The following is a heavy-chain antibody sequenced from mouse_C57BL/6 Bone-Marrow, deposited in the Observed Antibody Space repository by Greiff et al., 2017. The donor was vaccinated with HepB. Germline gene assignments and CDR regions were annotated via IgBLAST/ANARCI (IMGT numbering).Heavy chain of an antibody. J-gene: IGHJ3*01. D-gene: IGHD1-1*01. CDR3: ARPYYYGSSSYAY. Sequence: EVHLVESGGGLVQPGGSLSLSCAASGFTFTDYYMSWVRQPPGKALEWLGFIRNKANGYTTEYSASVKGRFTISRDNSQSILYLQMNALRAEDSATYYCARPYYYGSSSYAYWGQGTLVTVSA. CDR2: IRNKANGYTT. V-gene: IGHV7-3*01. CDR1: GFTFTDYY.